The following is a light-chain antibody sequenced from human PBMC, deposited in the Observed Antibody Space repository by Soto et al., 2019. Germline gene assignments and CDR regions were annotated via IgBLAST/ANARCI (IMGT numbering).Light chain of an antibody. CDR1: GNDVGTYNL. CDR3: CSYAGSSTYV. Sequence: PTSVTVSPGQSITISCTGTGNDVGTYNLVSWYQRHPGKAPKLLIYETKKRPSGIPSRFSGSKFGNTASLTISGPQAEDEAEYSCCSYAGSSTYVFGTGTKVTVL. J-gene: IGLJ1*01. CDR2: ETK. V-gene: IGLV2-23*01.